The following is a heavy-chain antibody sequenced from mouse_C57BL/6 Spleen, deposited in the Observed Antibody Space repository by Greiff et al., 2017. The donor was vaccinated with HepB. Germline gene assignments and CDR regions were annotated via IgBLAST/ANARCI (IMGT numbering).Heavy chain of an antibody. CDR1: GYTFTSYG. CDR3: SIRYYYGSSYYAMDY. Sequence: VQLQQSGAELARPGASVKLSCKASGYTFTSYGISWVKQRTGQGLEWIGEIYPRSGNTYYNEKFKGKATLTADKSSSTAYMELRSLTSEYSAVYFCSIRYYYGSSYYAMDYWGQGTSVTVSS. J-gene: IGHJ4*01. CDR2: IYPRSGNT. V-gene: IGHV1-81*01. D-gene: IGHD1-1*01.